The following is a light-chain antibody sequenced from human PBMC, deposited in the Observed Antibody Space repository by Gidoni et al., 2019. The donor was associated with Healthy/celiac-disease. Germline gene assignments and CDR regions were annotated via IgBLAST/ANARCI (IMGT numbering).Light chain of an antibody. CDR3: QQYGNLPYT. Sequence: DIQMTQSPSSLSASVGDSVTINCQASQAISNYLNWYQQKPAKAPKLLIYDTSNLDTWVPSRFSGRGTESDFTFTISSLQPADIASCYCQQYGNLPYTFGQGTKLEIK. CDR2: DTS. V-gene: IGKV1-33*01. CDR1: QAISNY. J-gene: IGKJ2*01.